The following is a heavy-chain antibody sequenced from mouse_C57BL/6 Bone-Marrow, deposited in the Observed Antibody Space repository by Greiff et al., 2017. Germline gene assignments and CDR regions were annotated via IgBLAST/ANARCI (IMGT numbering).Heavy chain of an antibody. CDR3: ARPRFAWFAY. Sequence: EVQLVESGGGLVQPGGSLKLSCAASGFTFSDYYMYWVRQTPEKRLEWVAYISNGGGSTYYPATVKGRFTISRDNAKNTLYLQMSRLKSEDTAMYYCARPRFAWFAYWGQGTLVTVSA. V-gene: IGHV5-12*01. J-gene: IGHJ3*01. CDR2: ISNGGGST. CDR1: GFTFSDYY.